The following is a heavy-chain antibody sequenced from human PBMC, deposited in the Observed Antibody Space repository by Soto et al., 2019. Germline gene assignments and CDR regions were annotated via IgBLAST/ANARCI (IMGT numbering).Heavy chain of an antibody. CDR2: IYSGGVT. CDR1: GFTVKNYQ. CDR3: ARDPSTTGYYGLVV. Sequence: GGSLRLSCAASGFTVKNYQMNWVRQAPGKGLEWVSVIYSGGVTYYPDSVKGRFTTIRDTSKNTVYLQMNSLRADDTAMYYCARDPSTTGYYGLVVWGQGNTVTVSS. J-gene: IGHJ6*01. V-gene: IGHV3-53*01.